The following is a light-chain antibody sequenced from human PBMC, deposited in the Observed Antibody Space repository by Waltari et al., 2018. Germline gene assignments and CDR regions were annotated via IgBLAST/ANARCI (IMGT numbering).Light chain of an antibody. Sequence: SYELTQPPSVSVSPGQTASITCSGERLGDKYAAWYQQKSGQSPVLVIYQDLKRPSGIPDRCSGSNSGNTATLTISGTQAMDEADYYCQAWDRDCMVFGGGTRLTVL. J-gene: IGLJ3*02. CDR1: RLGDKY. V-gene: IGLV3-1*01. CDR2: QDL. CDR3: QAWDRDCMV.